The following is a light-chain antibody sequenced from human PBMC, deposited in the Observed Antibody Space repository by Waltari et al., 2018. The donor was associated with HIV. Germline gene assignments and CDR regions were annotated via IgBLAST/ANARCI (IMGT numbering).Light chain of an antibody. CDR3: CSYAGSYTYV. V-gene: IGLV2-11*01. Sequence: QSALTQPRSVSGSPGQSVTISCTGPSSDVGGYNYVPWYQQPPGKAPKLMIYDVSKRPSGVPDRFSGSKSGNTASLTISGLQAEDEADYYCCSYAGSYTYVFGTGTKVTVL. J-gene: IGLJ1*01. CDR2: DVS. CDR1: SSDVGGYNY.